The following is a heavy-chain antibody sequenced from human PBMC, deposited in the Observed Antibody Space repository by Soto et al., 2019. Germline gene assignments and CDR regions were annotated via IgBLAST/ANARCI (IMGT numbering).Heavy chain of an antibody. D-gene: IGHD6-19*01. J-gene: IGHJ4*02. V-gene: IGHV1-18*01. CDR3: ARDPVAGAYFDY. CDR1: GYTFTSYG. CDR2: INAYNGNT. Sequence: QVQLGQSEAEVKKPGASVKVSCKASGYTFTSYGISWVRQAPGQGLEWMGWINAYNGNTDYAQKLQGRVTMTTDTSTITAYMELRSLRSDDTAVFYCARDPVAGAYFDYGGQGTLVTVSS.